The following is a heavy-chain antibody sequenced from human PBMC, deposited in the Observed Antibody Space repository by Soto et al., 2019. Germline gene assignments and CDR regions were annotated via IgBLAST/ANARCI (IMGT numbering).Heavy chain of an antibody. D-gene: IGHD6-19*01. CDR3: AAAAIPVAGRHPDY. Sequence: ASVKVSCKASGYMFTGFYLHWVRQPPGQGLEWMGWINPNNGVTTYAKNFQGRVTMTRDSSISTAYMELSSLRPDDTAVYFCAAAAIPVAGRHPDYWGQGTLVTVSS. CDR2: INPNNGVT. V-gene: IGHV1-2*02. J-gene: IGHJ4*02. CDR1: GYMFTGFY.